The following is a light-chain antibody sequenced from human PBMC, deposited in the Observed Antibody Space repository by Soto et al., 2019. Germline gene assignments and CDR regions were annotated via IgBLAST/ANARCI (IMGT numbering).Light chain of an antibody. CDR2: VAS. CDR1: QSISNNY. J-gene: IGKJ1*01. V-gene: IGKV3-20*01. CDR3: QQYADSPPT. Sequence: IVLTQSPGPLSFSPGERATLSCRASQSISNNYLAWYQQTPGQAPRLLIYVASSRDTGIPDRFSGSGSATDFTLTISRLQPEDFAVYYCQQYADSPPTFGQGTKADIQ.